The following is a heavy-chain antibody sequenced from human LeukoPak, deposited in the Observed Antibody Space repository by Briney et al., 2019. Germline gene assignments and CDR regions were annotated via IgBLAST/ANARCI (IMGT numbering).Heavy chain of an antibody. J-gene: IGHJ6*02. Sequence: GGSLRLSCAASGFTFSSYGMHWVRQAPGKGLEWVAVISYDGTKKYYADSVKGRFTISRDNSKNTLYLQMNSLRAEDTAVYYCAKDLRGFLYGDYDYYYYGMDVWGQGTTVTVSS. CDR3: AKDLRGFLYGDYDYYYYGMDV. CDR1: GFTFSSYG. CDR2: ISYDGTKK. D-gene: IGHD4-17*01. V-gene: IGHV3-30*18.